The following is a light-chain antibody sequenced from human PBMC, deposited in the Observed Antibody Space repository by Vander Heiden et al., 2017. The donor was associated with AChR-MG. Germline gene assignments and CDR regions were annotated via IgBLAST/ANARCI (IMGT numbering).Light chain of an antibody. V-gene: IGKV3-20*01. J-gene: IGKJ5*01. CDR1: QRVRSSY. Sequence: ELVLTQSPGTLSLSPGERATLSCRASQRVRSSYLAWYQQKPGQAPRLLIYGATSTATGIPDRVSGSGSGTDFTLTISRLEPEDFAVYYCQQYDNSPSITFGQGTRLEIK. CDR2: GAT. CDR3: QQYDNSPSIT.